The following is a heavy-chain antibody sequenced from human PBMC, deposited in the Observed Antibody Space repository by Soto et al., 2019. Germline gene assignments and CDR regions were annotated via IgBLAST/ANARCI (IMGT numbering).Heavy chain of an antibody. J-gene: IGHJ6*02. CDR3: ASPTKEWLPPARDYYYGMAV. CDR2: IIPIFGTA. CDR1: GGTFSSYA. Sequence: QVQLVQSGAEVKKPGSSVQVSCKASGGTFSSYAISWVRQAPGQGLEWMGGIIPIFGTANYAQKFEGRVTITADKSTSTAYMELSSRRSEDTAVYYCASPTKEWLPPARDYYYGMAVWGQGTTVTVSS. D-gene: IGHD3-3*01. V-gene: IGHV1-69*06.